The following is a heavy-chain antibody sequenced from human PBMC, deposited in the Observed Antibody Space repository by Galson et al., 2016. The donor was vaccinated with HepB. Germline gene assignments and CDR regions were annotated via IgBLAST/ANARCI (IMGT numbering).Heavy chain of an antibody. CDR3: APLGYCTAGTCYKVS. D-gene: IGHD2-8*02. J-gene: IGHJ4*02. Sequence: SETLSLTCAVSGGSLNSYNWWSWVRQSPEKGLEWIGEVYHSGTTNYNPSLQSRATISMDKSKNQFSLKLTSVTAAATAVYYCAPLGYCTAGTCYKVSGGQGTLVTVSS. V-gene: IGHV4-4*02. CDR2: VYHSGTT. CDR1: GGSLNSYNW.